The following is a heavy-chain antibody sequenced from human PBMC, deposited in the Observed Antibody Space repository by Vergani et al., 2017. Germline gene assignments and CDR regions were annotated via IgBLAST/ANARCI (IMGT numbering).Heavy chain of an antibody. Sequence: EVQLEQSGAAVKKPGESLALSCTGSGYSFSRNWIAWVRERPGQGLEWMGMIYPGNSETRNNPSFRGQVTMSVDKSVSTAYLQWSSLKASDSAMYYCARVYCRGMXCAGTDYFYHIDVWGKGTTVTVS. CDR2: IYPGNSET. V-gene: IGHV5-51*03. D-gene: IGHD3/OR15-3a*01. CDR1: GYSFSRNW. J-gene: IGHJ6*03. CDR3: ARVYCRGMXCAGTDYFYHIDV.